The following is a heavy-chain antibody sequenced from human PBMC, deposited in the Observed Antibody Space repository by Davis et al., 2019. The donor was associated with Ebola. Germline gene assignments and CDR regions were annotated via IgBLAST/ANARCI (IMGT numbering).Heavy chain of an antibody. CDR2: IYPDDSDT. J-gene: IGHJ4*02. Sequence: GESLKISCKGSRYRFPTYWSGWVRQMSGRGLEWMGFIYPDDSDTTYSPSFQGQVTISADKSISTAYLQWSSLKASDTAIYYCARATAVGGKYFFDYWGQGTLVTVSS. V-gene: IGHV5-51*01. CDR1: RYRFPTYW. CDR3: ARATAVGGKYFFDY. D-gene: IGHD6-19*01.